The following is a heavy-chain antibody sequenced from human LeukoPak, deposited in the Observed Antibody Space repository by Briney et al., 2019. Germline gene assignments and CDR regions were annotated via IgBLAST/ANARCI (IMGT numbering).Heavy chain of an antibody. Sequence: GGSLRLSCAASGFTFSSYSMNWVRQAPGRGLEWVSYISSSSSTIYYADSVKGRFTISRDNAKNSLYLQMNSLRAEDTAVYYCARTPGGCSSTSCWGQGTLVTVSS. V-gene: IGHV3-48*01. CDR1: GFTFSSYS. CDR3: ARTPGGCSSTSC. D-gene: IGHD2-2*01. CDR2: ISSSSSTI. J-gene: IGHJ4*02.